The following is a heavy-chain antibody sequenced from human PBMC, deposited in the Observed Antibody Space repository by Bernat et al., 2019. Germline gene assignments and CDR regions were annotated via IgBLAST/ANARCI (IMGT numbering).Heavy chain of an antibody. D-gene: IGHD3-3*01. CDR2: ISNGGGNT. CDR1: GYAFSCCA. V-gene: IGHV3-23*04. J-gene: IGHJ2*01. CDR3: ARGAGMEVHNWYFDL. Sequence: EVQLVESGGDLVQPGGSLSLSCAASGYAFSCCAVTWVHQAPGKGLEWVSTISNGGGNTYYADSVKGRFTISRDNSKNTLFLQMNSLRADDTAIYYCARGAGMEVHNWYFDLWGRGTLVTVSS.